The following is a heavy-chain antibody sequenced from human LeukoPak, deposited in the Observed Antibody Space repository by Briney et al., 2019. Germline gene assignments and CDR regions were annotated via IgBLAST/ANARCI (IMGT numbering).Heavy chain of an antibody. CDR3: ARIRDGYNDAF. J-gene: IGHJ3*01. V-gene: IGHV1-69*05. D-gene: IGHD5-24*01. Sequence: SVKVSCKASGGTFSSYAISWVRQAPGQGLEWMGGIIPIFGTANYAQNFQGRVTMTRDTSTSTVYMELSSLRSEDTAIYYCARIRDGYNDAFWGQGTVVTVPS. CDR2: IIPIFGTA. CDR1: GGTFSSYA.